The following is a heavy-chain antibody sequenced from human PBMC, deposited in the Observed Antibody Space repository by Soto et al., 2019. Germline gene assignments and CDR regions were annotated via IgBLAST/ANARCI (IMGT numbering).Heavy chain of an antibody. CDR2: MNPNRGNT. Sequence: QVQLVQSGAEVKKPGASVKVSCKASGYTFTSYDINWVRQATGQGLEWMGGMNPNRGNTGYAQKFQGRVTMTRNTSISTAYMELSSLRSEDTAVYYCARARSIAAYYYYYGMDVWGQGTTVTVSS. V-gene: IGHV1-8*01. J-gene: IGHJ6*02. CDR3: ARARSIAAYYYYYGMDV. D-gene: IGHD6-6*01. CDR1: GYTFTSYD.